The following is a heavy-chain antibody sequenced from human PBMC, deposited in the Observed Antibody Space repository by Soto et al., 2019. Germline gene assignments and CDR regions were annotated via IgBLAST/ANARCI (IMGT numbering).Heavy chain of an antibody. CDR1: GYTFTSYY. D-gene: IGHD3-3*01. CDR3: ARPRIDFRSGKYYYYGMDF. V-gene: IGHV1-46*01. J-gene: IGHJ6*02. Sequence: ASVKVSRKASGYTFTSYYMHWVRKAPGQGLEWMGIINPSGGSTSYAQKFQGRVTMTRDTSTSTVYMELSSLRSEDTAVYYCARPRIDFRSGKYYYYGMDFWGQGTTVTVSS. CDR2: INPSGGST.